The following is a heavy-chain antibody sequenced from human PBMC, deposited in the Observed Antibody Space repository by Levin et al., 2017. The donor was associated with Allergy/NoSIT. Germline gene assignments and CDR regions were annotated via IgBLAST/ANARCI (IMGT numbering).Heavy chain of an antibody. CDR1: GGSISSDSYY. D-gene: IGHD2/OR15-2a*01. J-gene: IGHJ6*02. Sequence: SQTLSLTCTVSGGSISSDSYYWAWIRQPPGKGLEWIGSVYYDGSAYYNPSLKSRVTISIDTSKNQFSLRLNSVTAADTAVYYCAGEPNSPYYYHYGLDVWGQGTTVTVSS. CDR3: AGEPNSPYYYHYGLDV. V-gene: IGHV4-39*07. CDR2: VYYDGSA.